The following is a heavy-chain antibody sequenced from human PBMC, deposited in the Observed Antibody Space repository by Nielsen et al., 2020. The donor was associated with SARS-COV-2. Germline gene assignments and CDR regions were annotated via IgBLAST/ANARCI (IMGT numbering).Heavy chain of an antibody. V-gene: IGHV3-48*01. J-gene: IGHJ4*02. CDR3: AREIIPSWDFDY. CDR1: GFTFSSYS. D-gene: IGHD2-2*02. CDR2: ISSSSSTI. Sequence: GESLKISCAASGFTFSSYSMNWVRQAPGKGLEWVSSISSSSSTIYYADSVKGRFTISRDNAKNSLYLQMNSLRAEDTAVYYCAREIIPSWDFDYWGQGTLVTVSS.